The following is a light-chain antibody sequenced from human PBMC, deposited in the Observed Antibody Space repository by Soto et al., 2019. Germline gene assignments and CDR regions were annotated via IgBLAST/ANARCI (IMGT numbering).Light chain of an antibody. CDR3: QQSSSSPIT. J-gene: IGKJ5*01. V-gene: IGKV3-20*01. Sequence: EIVLTQSPGTLSLSPGERATLSCRASQSVSSSYLAWYQQKPGQAPRLLMSAASSRATGIPDRFSGSGSGTDFTLTISRLEAEDFAVYYCQQSSSSPITXGQGTRLEIK. CDR2: AAS. CDR1: QSVSSSY.